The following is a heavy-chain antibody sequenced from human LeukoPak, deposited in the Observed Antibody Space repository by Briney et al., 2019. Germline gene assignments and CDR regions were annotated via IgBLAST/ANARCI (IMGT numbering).Heavy chain of an antibody. CDR2: IIPKSGTA. D-gene: IGHD3-10*01. CDR3: ARVAWFGAGYYYYYMDV. J-gene: IGHJ6*03. CDR1: RGTFSSYA. V-gene: IGHV1-69*13. Sequence: SVKVSCKASRGTFSSYAISWVRQAPGQGLEWMGGIIPKSGTANYAQKFQGRVTITADESTSTAYMELSSLRSEDTAVYYCARVAWFGAGYYYYYMDVWGKGTTVTISS.